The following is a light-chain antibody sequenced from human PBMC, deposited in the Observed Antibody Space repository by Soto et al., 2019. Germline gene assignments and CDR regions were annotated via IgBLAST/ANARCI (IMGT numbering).Light chain of an antibody. J-gene: IGLJ2*01. Sequence: SYELTQPPSVSVSPGQTASITCSGDKLGDKYACWYQQKPGQSPVLVIYQDTKRPSGIPERFSGSNSGTTATLTISGTQAMDEADYYCQVWDSSTELEVFGGGTKLTVL. V-gene: IGLV3-1*01. CDR2: QDT. CDR1: KLGDKY. CDR3: QVWDSSTELEV.